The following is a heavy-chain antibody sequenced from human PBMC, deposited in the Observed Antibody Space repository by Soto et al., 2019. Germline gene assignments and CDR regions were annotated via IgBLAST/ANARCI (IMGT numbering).Heavy chain of an antibody. D-gene: IGHD1-26*01. J-gene: IGHJ4*02. V-gene: IGHV4-31*03. Sequence: QVQLQESGPGLVKPSQTLSLTCTVSGGSISSGGYYWSWIRQHPGKGLEWIGYIYYSGSTYYNPSLKSRVTIAVDTSRNQVSRKLSAVTAADTAEYDCAREGGIVGATAADYWGQGTLVTVSS. CDR1: GGSISSGGYY. CDR3: AREGGIVGATAADY. CDR2: IYYSGST.